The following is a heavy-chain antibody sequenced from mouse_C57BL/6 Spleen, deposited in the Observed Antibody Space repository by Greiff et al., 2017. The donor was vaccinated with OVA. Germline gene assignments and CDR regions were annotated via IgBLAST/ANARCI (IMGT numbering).Heavy chain of an antibody. CDR1: GYAFSSYW. J-gene: IGHJ2*01. D-gene: IGHD1-1*01. V-gene: IGHV1-80*01. CDR3: ARTFTTVVGFDY. CDR2: IYPGDGDT. Sequence: VQLQQSGAELVKPGASVKISCKASGYAFSSYWMNWVKQRPGKGLEWIGQIYPGDGDTNYNGKFKGKATLTADKSSSTAYMQLSSLTSEDSAVYFCARTFTTVVGFDYWGQGTTLTVSS.